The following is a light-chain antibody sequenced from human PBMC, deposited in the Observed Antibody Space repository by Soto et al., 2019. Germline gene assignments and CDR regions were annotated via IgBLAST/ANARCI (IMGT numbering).Light chain of an antibody. V-gene: IGLV1-40*01. CDR2: GNS. CDR1: SSNIGAGYD. J-gene: IGLJ2*01. CDR3: QSYDSSLSVL. Sequence: QSVLTQPPSVSGAPVQRVTISCTGSSSNIGAGYDVHWYQQLPGTAPKLLIYGNSNRPSGVPDRFSGSKSGTSASLAITGLQAEDEADYYCQSYDSSLSVLIGGGTKLTVL.